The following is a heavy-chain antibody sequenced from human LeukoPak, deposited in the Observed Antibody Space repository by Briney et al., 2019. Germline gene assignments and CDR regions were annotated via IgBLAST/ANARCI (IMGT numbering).Heavy chain of an antibody. CDR3: ARGDKSSGWYFLDY. Sequence: PGGSLRLSCAASGFTFSSYTMNWVRQPPGKGLEWVSNIGTSSTTIYYADSVKGRFTISRDNAKTSLNLQVNSLRAEDTAVYYCARGDKSSGWYFLDYWGRGTLVTVSS. CDR1: GFTFSSYT. D-gene: IGHD6-19*01. CDR2: IGTSSTTI. V-gene: IGHV3-48*04. J-gene: IGHJ4*02.